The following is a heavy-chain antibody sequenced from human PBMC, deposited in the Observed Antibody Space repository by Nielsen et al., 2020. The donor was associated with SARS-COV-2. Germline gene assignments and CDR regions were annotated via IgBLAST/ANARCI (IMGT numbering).Heavy chain of an antibody. CDR1: GFNFRGYW. CDR3: ARPCSTTSCYAD. V-gene: IGHV3-7*01. Sequence: GESLKISCVVSGFNFRGYWMTWVRQAPGKGLEWVGNIKLDGSEKYYVDSVKGRFTISRDNARNTLYLQMNSLRVEDTAVYYCARPCSTTSCYADWGQGTLVTVSS. J-gene: IGHJ4*02. D-gene: IGHD2-2*01. CDR2: IKLDGSEK.